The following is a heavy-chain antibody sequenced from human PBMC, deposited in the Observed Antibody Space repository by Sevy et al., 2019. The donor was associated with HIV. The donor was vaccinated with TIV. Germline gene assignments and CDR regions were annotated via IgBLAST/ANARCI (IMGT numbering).Heavy chain of an antibody. CDR3: AATKNYYESSGPPFDY. CDR2: FDPEDGET. J-gene: IGHJ4*02. CDR1: GYTLNKLS. D-gene: IGHD3-22*01. Sequence: ASVKVSCKVSGYTLNKLSMHWVRQAPGKGLEWMGSFDPEDGETLYAQKFQGRVTMTEDTSTDTAYMELSSLRSAHTAVYYCAATKNYYESSGPPFDYWGEGTLVSVSS. V-gene: IGHV1-24*01.